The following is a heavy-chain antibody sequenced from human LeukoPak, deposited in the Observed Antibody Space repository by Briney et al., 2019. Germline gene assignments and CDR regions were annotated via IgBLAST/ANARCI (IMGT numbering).Heavy chain of an antibody. CDR1: GFTFSNAW. Sequence: GGSLRLSCAAAGFTFSNAWMSWVRQAPGRWLEWVGRIKRKGDDGTIDYAAPVKGRLSISRDDSKNTLYLQMNSLKSEDTAVYYCTAGTGRSDFDYWGQGTVVTVSS. V-gene: IGHV3-15*01. D-gene: IGHD3/OR15-3a*01. CDR3: TAGTGRSDFDY. CDR2: IKRKGDDGTI. J-gene: IGHJ4*02.